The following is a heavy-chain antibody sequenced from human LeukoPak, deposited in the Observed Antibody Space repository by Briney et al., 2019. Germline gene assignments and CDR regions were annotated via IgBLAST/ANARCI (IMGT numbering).Heavy chain of an antibody. D-gene: IGHD4-17*01. J-gene: IGHJ4*02. CDR3: TRGSYGDYVVDY. CDR1: GFSFSSYG. CDR2: IRSKAYGGTT. V-gene: IGHV3-49*04. Sequence: GGSLRLSCAASGFSFSSYGMHWVRQAPGKGLEWVGFIRSKAYGGTTEYAASVKGRFTISRDDSKSIAYLQMNSLKTEDTAVYYCTRGSYGDYVVDYWGQGTLVTVSS.